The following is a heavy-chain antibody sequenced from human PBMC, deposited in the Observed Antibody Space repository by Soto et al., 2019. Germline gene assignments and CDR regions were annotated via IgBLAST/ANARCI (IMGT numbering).Heavy chain of an antibody. CDR2: IKSKTDGGTT. V-gene: IGHV3-15*01. D-gene: IGHD2-2*01. Sequence: GGSLRLSCLASGLTFSNAWMSWVRQAPGKGLEWVGRIKSKTDGGTTDYAAPVKGRFTISRDDSKNTLYLQMNSLKTEDTAVYYCTTDEISRGNADYDGMDVWGKGTIATASS. J-gene: IGHJ6*04. CDR3: TTDEISRGNADYDGMDV. CDR1: GLTFSNAW.